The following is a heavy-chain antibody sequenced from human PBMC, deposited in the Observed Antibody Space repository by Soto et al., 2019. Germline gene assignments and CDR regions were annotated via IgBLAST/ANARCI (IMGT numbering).Heavy chain of an antibody. V-gene: IGHV4-59*12. CDR3: ASGRHCSGGSCYPYYFDY. J-gene: IGHJ4*02. Sequence: SETLCLTCTVSGDSISSYCWSWIRQPPGKGLEWIGHIYYSGSTNYNPSLKSRVTISVDTSKNQFSLKLSSVTAADTAVYYCASGRHCSGGSCYPYYFDYWGQGTLVTVSS. CDR2: IYYSGST. D-gene: IGHD2-15*01. CDR1: GDSISSYC.